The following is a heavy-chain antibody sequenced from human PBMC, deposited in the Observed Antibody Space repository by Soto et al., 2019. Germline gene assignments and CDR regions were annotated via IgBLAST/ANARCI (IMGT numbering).Heavy chain of an antibody. CDR2: IIPIFGTA. CDR3: AKDHPRHCSGGSCYFDY. D-gene: IGHD2-15*01. J-gene: IGHJ4*02. CDR1: GGTFSSYA. Sequence: SVKVSCKASGGTFSSYAISWVRQAPGQGLEWMGGIIPIFGTANYAQKFQGRVTITADESTSTAYLELSSLRSEDTAVYYCAKDHPRHCSGGSCYFDYWGQGTLVTVSS. V-gene: IGHV1-69*13.